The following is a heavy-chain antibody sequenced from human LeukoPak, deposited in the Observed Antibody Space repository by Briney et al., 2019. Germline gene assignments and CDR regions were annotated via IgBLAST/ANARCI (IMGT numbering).Heavy chain of an antibody. CDR1: GYTFTGYY. CDR3: ARVLDSSGWPPFDY. J-gene: IGHJ4*02. V-gene: IGHV1-2*04. Sequence: ASVKVSCKASGYTFTGYYMHWVRQAPGQGLEWMGWINPNSGGTNYAQKFQGWVTMTGDTSISTAYMELSRLRSDDTAVYYCARVLDSSGWPPFDYWGQGTLVTVSS. CDR2: INPNSGGT. D-gene: IGHD6-19*01.